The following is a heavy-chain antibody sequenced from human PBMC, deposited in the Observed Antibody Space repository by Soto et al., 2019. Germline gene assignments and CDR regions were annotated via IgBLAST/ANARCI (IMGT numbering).Heavy chain of an antibody. V-gene: IGHV3-30*18. J-gene: IGHJ4*02. CDR3: AKDLYSSGWHEHDY. CDR1: GFTFSSYG. Sequence: QVQLVESGGGVVQPGRSLRLSCAASGFTFSSYGMHWVRQAPGKGLEWVAVISYDGSNKYYADSVKGRFTISRDNSKNTLYLQMNSLRAEDTAVYYCAKDLYSSGWHEHDYWGQGTLVTVSS. D-gene: IGHD6-19*01. CDR2: ISYDGSNK.